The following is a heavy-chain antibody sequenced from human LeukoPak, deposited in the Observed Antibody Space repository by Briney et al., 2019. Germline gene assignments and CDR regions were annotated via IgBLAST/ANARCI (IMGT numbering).Heavy chain of an antibody. CDR3: AALSGSYYDGDY. CDR1: GFTFSSYW. CDR2: INTDGSST. J-gene: IGHJ4*02. Sequence: GGSLRLSCAASGFTFSSYWMHWVRQAPGKRLVWVSRINTDGSSTTYADSVKGRFTISRDNAKNTLYLQMNSLRAEDTAVYYCAALSGSYYDGDYWGQGTLVTVSS. V-gene: IGHV3-74*01. D-gene: IGHD1-26*01.